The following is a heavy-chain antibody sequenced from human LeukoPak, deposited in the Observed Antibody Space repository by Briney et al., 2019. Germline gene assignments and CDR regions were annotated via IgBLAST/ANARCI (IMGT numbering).Heavy chain of an antibody. V-gene: IGHV4-59*08. J-gene: IGHJ4*02. D-gene: IGHD6-25*01. CDR1: GGSISGYY. Sequence: SETLSLTCTVSGGSISGYYWSWIRQPPGKGLEWIGYIYYSGSTTYNPSLKSRVTMSVDTSKNQLSLRVSSVTAADTAVYYCARQRSSGDDYWGQGTLVTVSS. CDR2: IYYSGST. CDR3: ARQRSSGDDY.